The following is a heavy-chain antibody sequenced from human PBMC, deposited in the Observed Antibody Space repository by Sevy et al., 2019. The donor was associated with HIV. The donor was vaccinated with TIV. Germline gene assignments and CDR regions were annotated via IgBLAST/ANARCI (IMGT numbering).Heavy chain of an antibody. CDR1: GGSFSGYY. CDR2: INHSGST. Sequence: SETLSLTCAVYGGSFSGYYWSWIRQPPGKGLEWIGEINHSGSTNYNPSLKSRVTISVDTSKNQFSLKLSSVTAADTAVYYCARGLKGAGNSGMKRTPIVVVPAAPRGSPQNMQYYFDYWGQGTLVTVSS. D-gene: IGHD2-2*01. J-gene: IGHJ4*02. CDR3: ARGLKGAGNSGMKRTPIVVVPAAPRGSPQNMQYYFDY. V-gene: IGHV4-34*01.